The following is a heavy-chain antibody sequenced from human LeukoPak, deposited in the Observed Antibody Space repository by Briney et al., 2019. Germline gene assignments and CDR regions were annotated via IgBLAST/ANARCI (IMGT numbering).Heavy chain of an antibody. CDR2: IYTSGST. V-gene: IGHV4-4*09. Sequence: SETLSLTCTVSGGSISSYYWSWIRQPPGKGLEWIGYIYTSGSTSYNPSLKSRVTISVDTSKNQFSLKLSSVTAADTAVYYCARHYDFWSGPSAFDIWGQGTMVTVSS. CDR3: ARHYDFWSGPSAFDI. J-gene: IGHJ3*02. CDR1: GGSISSYY. D-gene: IGHD3-3*01.